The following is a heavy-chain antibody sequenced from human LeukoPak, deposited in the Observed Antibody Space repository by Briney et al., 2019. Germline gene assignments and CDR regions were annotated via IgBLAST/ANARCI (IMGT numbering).Heavy chain of an antibody. Sequence: PSETLSLTCTVSGGSISSYYWSWIRQPPGKGLEWIGYIYYSGSTNYNPSLKSRVTISVDTSKNQFSLKLSSVTAADTAVYYCARGTYDFWSNNWFDPWGQGTLVTVSS. J-gene: IGHJ5*02. V-gene: IGHV4-59*01. CDR3: ARGTYDFWSNNWFDP. CDR2: IYYSGST. CDR1: GGSISSYY. D-gene: IGHD3-3*01.